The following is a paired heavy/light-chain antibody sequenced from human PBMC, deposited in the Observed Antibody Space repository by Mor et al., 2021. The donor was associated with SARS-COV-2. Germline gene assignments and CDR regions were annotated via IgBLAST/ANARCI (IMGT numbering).Light chain of an antibody. Sequence: DIVMTQSPDSLAVSLGERATISCKSSQNVLYSSNNKNYLGWYQQKPGQPPKLLIYWASTRESGVPDRFSGMGSGTDFTLTISSLQAEDVAVYYCQQYYSEPLTFGGGTKVEIK. J-gene: IGKJ4*01. CDR2: WAS. V-gene: IGKV4-1*01. CDR1: QNVLYSSNNKNY. CDR3: QQYYSEPLT.
Heavy chain of an antibody. Sequence: QVELVQSGAEIKNPGASVKVSCRASGYTFTDYYLHWVRQAPGQRLEWMGRINAANGNTKCSQKFQDRVTLTRDTSASVGHMELSSLTPEDTALYYCARGYCSGGSCYLRWFDSWGQGTLVIVSS. V-gene: IGHV1-3*01. CDR1: GYTFTDYY. J-gene: IGHJ5*01. CDR3: ARGYCSGGSCYLRWFDS. D-gene: IGHD2-15*01. CDR2: INAANGNT.